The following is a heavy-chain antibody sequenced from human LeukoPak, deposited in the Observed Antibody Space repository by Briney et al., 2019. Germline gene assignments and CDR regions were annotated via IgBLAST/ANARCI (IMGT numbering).Heavy chain of an antibody. J-gene: IGHJ4*02. CDR2: INPSGGST. Sequence: GASVKVSCEASGYTFTSYYMHWVRQAPGQGLEWMGIINPSGGSTSYAQKFQGRVTMTRDTSTSTVYMELSSLRSEDTAVYYCARDSNIVVVPAAIDFDYWGQGTLVTVSS. D-gene: IGHD2-2*02. CDR3: ARDSNIVVVPAAIDFDY. CDR1: GYTFTSYY. V-gene: IGHV1-46*01.